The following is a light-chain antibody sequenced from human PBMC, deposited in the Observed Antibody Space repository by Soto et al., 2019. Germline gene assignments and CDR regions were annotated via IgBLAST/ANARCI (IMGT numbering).Light chain of an antibody. CDR3: HQYGSSPLS. V-gene: IGKV3-20*01. CDR2: GAS. Sequence: EIVLTQSPGTLSLSPGEGAALSCRASQSVRSNFLAWYQQKPGQAPRLLIYGASSRATGIPDRFSGSGSGTDFTLTISHLEPEDFAVFYCHQYGSSPLSFGGGTRVDIK. CDR1: QSVRSNF. J-gene: IGKJ4*01.